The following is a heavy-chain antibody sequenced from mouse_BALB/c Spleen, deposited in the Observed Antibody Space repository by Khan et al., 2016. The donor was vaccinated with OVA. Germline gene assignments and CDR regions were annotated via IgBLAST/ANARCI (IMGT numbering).Heavy chain of an antibody. V-gene: IGHV1S41*01. Sequence: DLVKPGASVKLSCKASGYTFTSYWITWIKQRPGQGLEWIGLIAPGCGSSSYNEMFKGKATLTLDTSSSTAYIQLSSLSSEDSAVYFGARENYCGRTCYAMDYWGQGTSVTVSA. D-gene: IGHD1-1*01. CDR2: IAPGCGSS. CDR1: GYTFTSYW. CDR3: ARENYCGRTCYAMDY. J-gene: IGHJ4*01.